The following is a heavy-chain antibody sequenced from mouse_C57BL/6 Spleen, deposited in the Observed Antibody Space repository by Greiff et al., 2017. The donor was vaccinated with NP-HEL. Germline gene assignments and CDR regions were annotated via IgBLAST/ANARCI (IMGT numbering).Heavy chain of an antibody. CDR1: GYTFTSYW. V-gene: IGHV1-69*01. J-gene: IGHJ2*01. D-gene: IGHD1-1*01. CDR3: ARRGGSSPYFDY. CDR2: IDPSDSYT. Sequence: QVQLQQPGAELVMPGASVKLSCKASGYTFTSYWMHWVKQRPGQGLEWIGEIDPSDSYTNYNQKFKGKSTLTVDKSSSTAYMQLSSLTSEDSAVYYCARRGGSSPYFDYWGQGTTLTVSS.